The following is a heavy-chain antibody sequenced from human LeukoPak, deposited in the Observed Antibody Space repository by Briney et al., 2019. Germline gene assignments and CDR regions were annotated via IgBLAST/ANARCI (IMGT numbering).Heavy chain of an antibody. CDR1: GFTFSDYY. CDR2: ISYDGSNK. J-gene: IGHJ4*02. Sequence: QPGWSLRLSCAASGFTFSDYYMSWIRQAPGKGLEWVAVISYDGSNKYYADSVKGRFTISRDNSKNTLYLQMNSLRAEDTAVYYCAKSGDMIVVGRVDYWGQGTLVTVSS. CDR3: AKSGDMIVVGRVDY. V-gene: IGHV3-30*18. D-gene: IGHD3-22*01.